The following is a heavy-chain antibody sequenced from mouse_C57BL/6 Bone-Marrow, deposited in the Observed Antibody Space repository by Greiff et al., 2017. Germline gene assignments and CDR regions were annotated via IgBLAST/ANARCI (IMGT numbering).Heavy chain of an antibody. CDR2: IDPANGKT. V-gene: IGHV14-3*01. Sequence: PEQGLEWLGRIDPANGKTKYAPKFQGKATITADTSSNTAYLQLSSLTSEDTAIYYCARGYCPFAYWGQGTLVTVSA. J-gene: IGHJ3*01. CDR3: ARGYCPFAY. D-gene: IGHD2-3*01.